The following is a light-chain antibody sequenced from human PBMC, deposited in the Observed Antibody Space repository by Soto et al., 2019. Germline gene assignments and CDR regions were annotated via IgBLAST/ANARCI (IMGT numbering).Light chain of an antibody. CDR1: QSVGNN. J-gene: IGKJ4*01. CDR2: QAS. V-gene: IGKV3-11*01. CDR3: QQPANLPLT. Sequence: EIVLTHSPATLSLYTGERATLYCRASQSVGNNLAWYQQKRGQAPDLLIYQASTRATGIPSRFSGSGSGTDFTLTISSLEPEDFAVYYCQQPANLPLTFGGGTKVDIK.